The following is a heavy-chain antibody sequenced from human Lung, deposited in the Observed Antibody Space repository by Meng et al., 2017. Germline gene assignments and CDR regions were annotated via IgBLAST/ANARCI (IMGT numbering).Heavy chain of an antibody. CDR3: ARFETVGVATGDF. CDR1: GFTFSNYS. D-gene: IGHD2-15*01. V-gene: IGHV3-21*01. Sequence: EVQLGESGGGRVTPGGSLRRACAASGFTFSNYSMNWVRQAPGKELEWVSSISSDSRYIFYADSVKGRFTISRDNGKKLLYLQMNSLSPEDTAVFYCARFETVGVATGDFWGQGTLVTVSS. J-gene: IGHJ4*02. CDR2: ISSDSRYI.